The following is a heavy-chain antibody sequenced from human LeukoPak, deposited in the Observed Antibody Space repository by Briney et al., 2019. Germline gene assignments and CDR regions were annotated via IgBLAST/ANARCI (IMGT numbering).Heavy chain of an antibody. CDR2: INPNSGGT. Sequence: ASVKVSCKASGYTFTGYYMPWVRQAPGQGLEWMGWINPNSGGTNYAQKFQGWVTMTRDTPISTAYMELSRLRSDDTAVYYCARGNNWNDEGWFDPWGQGTLVTVSS. CDR1: GYTFTGYY. D-gene: IGHD1-20*01. J-gene: IGHJ5*02. CDR3: ARGNNWNDEGWFDP. V-gene: IGHV1-2*04.